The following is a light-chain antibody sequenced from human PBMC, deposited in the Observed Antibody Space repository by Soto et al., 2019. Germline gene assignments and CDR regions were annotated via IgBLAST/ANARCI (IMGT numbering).Light chain of an antibody. Sequence: DIVMTQSPLSLRVTPGEPASISCRSSQSLLHSNGYNCLDWYLQKPGQSPQLLIYLGSNRASGVPDRFSGSGSGTDFTLKISRVEAEDVGVYYCMQALQSPVTFGGGTKVEIK. V-gene: IGKV2-28*01. CDR2: LGS. J-gene: IGKJ4*01. CDR1: QSLLHSNGYNC. CDR3: MQALQSPVT.